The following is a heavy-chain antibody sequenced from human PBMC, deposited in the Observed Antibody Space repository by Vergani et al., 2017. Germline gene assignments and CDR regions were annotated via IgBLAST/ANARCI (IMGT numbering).Heavy chain of an antibody. CDR2: LNPTTGHT. V-gene: IGHV1-46*02. D-gene: IGHD2-21*01. CDR3: ARSIGYCAGATCRAYYFDH. Sequence: VQLVQSGAEVRKPGASVTVSCTASGYIFKNYYIHWLRQAPGQAFEWMGILNPTTGHTTSAQKFMGRVDMTRDPSTDTSTRTDQMTLSSLRSEDTAVYYCARSIGYCAGATCRAYYFDHWGQGTRVTVSS. J-gene: IGHJ5*02. CDR1: GYIFKNYY.